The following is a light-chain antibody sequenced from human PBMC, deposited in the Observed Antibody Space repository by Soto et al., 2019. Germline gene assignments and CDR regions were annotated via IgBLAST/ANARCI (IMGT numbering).Light chain of an antibody. CDR3: QQSNNWPPWT. Sequence: EIVMTQSPATLSVSPGERATLSCRASQSVSSNLAWYQQKPGQAPRLLIYGASTRATGIPARFSGSGSGTDFTLPISSLQSEDFAVYYCQQSNNWPPWTFGQGTKVEIK. J-gene: IGKJ1*01. V-gene: IGKV3-15*01. CDR1: QSVSSN. CDR2: GAS.